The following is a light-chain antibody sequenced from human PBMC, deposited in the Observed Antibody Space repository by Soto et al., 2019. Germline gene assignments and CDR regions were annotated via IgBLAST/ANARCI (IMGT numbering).Light chain of an antibody. CDR1: QSISSW. CDR2: KAS. CDR3: QQYNSYQRT. Sequence: DIEMTQSPSTLSASVGDRVTITCRASQSISSWLAWYQQKPGKAPKLLIYKASSLESGVPSRFSGSGSGTEFTLTISSLQSDDFAIYYCQQYNSYQRTFGQGTKVEIK. V-gene: IGKV1-5*03. J-gene: IGKJ1*01.